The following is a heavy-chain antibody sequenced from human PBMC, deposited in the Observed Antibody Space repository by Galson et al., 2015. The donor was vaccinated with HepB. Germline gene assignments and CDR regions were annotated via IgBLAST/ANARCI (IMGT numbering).Heavy chain of an antibody. D-gene: IGHD3/OR15-3a*01. V-gene: IGHV3-23*01. CDR2: ISGSGSTT. Sequence: SLRLSCAASGFTFSSYAMSWVRQAPAKGLEWVSAISGSGSTTYNADSVTGRFTISRDNSKNTLYLQMNSLRAEDTAVYYCAKGTNFFDFWGQGTLVTVSS. J-gene: IGHJ4*02. CDR1: GFTFSSYA. CDR3: AKGTNFFDF.